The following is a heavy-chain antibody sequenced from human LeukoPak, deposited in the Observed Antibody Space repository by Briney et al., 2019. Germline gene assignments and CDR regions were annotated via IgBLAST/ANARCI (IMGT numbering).Heavy chain of an antibody. D-gene: IGHD6-13*01. V-gene: IGHV3-48*02. CDR2: IRSDSSTK. CDR3: VRDYSRWHGDFDV. CDR1: GFSISNYG. Sequence: PGGSLRLSCAGSGFSISNYGMNWVRQAPGKGLEWLSYIRSDSSTKYYADSVEGRFTISRDNAQNSLYLQMNSLRDEDSGVYFCVRDYSRWHGDFDVWGQGTMVTVSS. J-gene: IGHJ3*01.